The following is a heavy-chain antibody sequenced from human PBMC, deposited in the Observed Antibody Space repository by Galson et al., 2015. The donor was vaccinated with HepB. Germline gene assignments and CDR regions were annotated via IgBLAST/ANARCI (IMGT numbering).Heavy chain of an antibody. V-gene: IGHV1-69*06. CDR2: IIPIFGTA. CDR1: GGTFSSYA. D-gene: IGHD3-3*01. J-gene: IGHJ6*02. Sequence: SVKVSCKASGGTFSSYAISWVRQAPGQGLEWMGGIIPIFGTANYAQKFQGRVTITADKSTSTAYMELSSLRSEDTAVYYCASPSITIFGVVKGRYYYYGMDVWGQGTTVTVSS. CDR3: ASPSITIFGVVKGRYYYYGMDV.